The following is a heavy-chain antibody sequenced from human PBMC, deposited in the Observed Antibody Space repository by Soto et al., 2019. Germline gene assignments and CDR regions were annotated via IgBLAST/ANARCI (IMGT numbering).Heavy chain of an antibody. J-gene: IGHJ4*02. CDR2: ISGNGGST. V-gene: IGHV3-23*01. CDR1: GLIFSDFA. Sequence: LRLSCAASGLIFSDFAMTWVRQAPGKGLEWVSTISGNGGSTYFAAPIKGRFTISRDNSKNLLYLQMRSLRDEDTAKYYCAKDFDRGGWYYLDSWGQGTPVTVSS. D-gene: IGHD3-9*01. CDR3: AKDFDRGGWYYLDS.